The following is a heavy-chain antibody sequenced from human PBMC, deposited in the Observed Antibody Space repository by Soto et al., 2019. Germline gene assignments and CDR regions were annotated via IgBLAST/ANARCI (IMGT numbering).Heavy chain of an antibody. CDR2: INPSGGST. V-gene: IGHV1-46*03. Sequence: ASVKVSCKASGYTFTSYYMHWVRQAPGQGLEWMGIINPSGGSTSYAQKFQGRVTMTRDTSTSTVYMELSSLRSEDTAVYYCARDLTITIFGVGPKTPTMDVWGKGTTVTVSS. D-gene: IGHD3-3*01. J-gene: IGHJ6*03. CDR1: GYTFTSYY. CDR3: ARDLTITIFGVGPKTPTMDV.